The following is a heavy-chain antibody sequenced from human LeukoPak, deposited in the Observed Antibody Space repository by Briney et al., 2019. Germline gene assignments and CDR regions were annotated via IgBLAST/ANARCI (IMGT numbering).Heavy chain of an antibody. V-gene: IGHV4-61*02. D-gene: IGHD6-19*01. CDR2: IYTSGST. J-gene: IGHJ5*02. Sequence: SQTLSLTCTVSGGSISSGSYYWSWIRQSAGKGLEWIGRIYTSGSTNYNPSLKSRVTISVDTSKNQFSLKLSSVTAADTAVYYCAREKHFPGSSGWYGWLDPWGQGTLVTVSS. CDR1: GGSISSGSYY. CDR3: AREKHFPGSSGWYGWLDP.